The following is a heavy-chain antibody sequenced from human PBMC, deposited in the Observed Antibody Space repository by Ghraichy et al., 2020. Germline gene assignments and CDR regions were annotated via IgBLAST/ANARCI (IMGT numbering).Heavy chain of an antibody. CDR2: IKQDGSEK. D-gene: IGHD6-13*01. J-gene: IGHJ6*03. CDR1: GFTFSSYW. V-gene: IGHV3-7*03. Sequence: GGSLRLSCAASGFTFSSYWMSWVRQAPGKGLEWVANIKQDGSEKYYVDSVKGRFTISRDNAKNSLYLQMNSLRAEDTAVYYCARNGIDYSSSWSYFYYYYMDVWGKGTTVTVSS. CDR3: ARNGIDYSSSWSYFYYYYMDV.